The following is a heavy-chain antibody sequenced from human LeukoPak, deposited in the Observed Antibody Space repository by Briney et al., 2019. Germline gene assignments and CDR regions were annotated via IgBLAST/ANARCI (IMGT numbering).Heavy chain of an antibody. CDR3: AGGTGFIIKD. J-gene: IGHJ4*02. CDR1: GFTSSSYA. V-gene: IGHV3-7*03. Sequence: NPGGSLRLSCAASGFTSSSYALNWVRQAPGKGLEWVANIKQDGSEKNYVDSVKGRFTISRDNAKNSLYLQMNNLRVEDTAMYYCAGGTGFIIKDWGQGTLVTVSS. CDR2: IKQDGSEK. D-gene: IGHD3-9*01.